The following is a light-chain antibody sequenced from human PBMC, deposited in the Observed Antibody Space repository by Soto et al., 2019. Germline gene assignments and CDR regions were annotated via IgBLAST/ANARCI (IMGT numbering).Light chain of an antibody. CDR2: DTS. CDR1: TGAVTGSHY. Sequence: QAVVTQAPSLTVSPGGTVTLTCGSSTGAVTGSHYTYWFQQKPGQAPRTLIYDTSNKHSWTPARFSGSLLGGKAALTLSGAQPEDEAEYYCLLTYSGARPYVVFGGGTKLTVL. CDR3: LLTYSGARPYVV. J-gene: IGLJ2*01. V-gene: IGLV7-46*01.